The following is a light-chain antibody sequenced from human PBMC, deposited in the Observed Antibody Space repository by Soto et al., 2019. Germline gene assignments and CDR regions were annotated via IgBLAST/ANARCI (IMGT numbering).Light chain of an antibody. CDR2: EGS. J-gene: IGLJ2*01. Sequence: QSALTQPASVSGSPGQSITISCTGTSSDVGSYNLVSWYQQHPGKAPKLLISEGSQRPAGISNRFSGSKSGNTASLTISGLQAEDEADYYCSSYAGSDTLIFGGGTKLTVL. CDR3: SSYAGSDTLI. V-gene: IGLV2-23*01. CDR1: SSDVGSYNL.